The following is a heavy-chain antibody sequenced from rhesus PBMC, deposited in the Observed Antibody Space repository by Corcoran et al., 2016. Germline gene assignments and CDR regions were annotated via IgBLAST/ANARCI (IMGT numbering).Heavy chain of an antibody. CDR2: IGGSNGST. CDR3: ARGPIAAAGIWGDY. Sequence: QVQLQASGPGLVTPSEPLSLTCAVSGYSISSGYGWRWIRQPTGQGVEWIGYIGGSNGSTNYKPSLKSRVTISKDTSKNHFSLNLSSVTAADTAVYYGARGPIAAAGIWGDYWGQGVLVTVSS. CDR1: GYSISSGYG. V-gene: IGHV4-127*01. J-gene: IGHJ4*01. D-gene: IGHD6-31*01.